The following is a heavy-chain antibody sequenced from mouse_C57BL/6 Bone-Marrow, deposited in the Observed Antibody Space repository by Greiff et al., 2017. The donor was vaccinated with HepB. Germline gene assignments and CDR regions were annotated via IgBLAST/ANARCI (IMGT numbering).Heavy chain of an antibody. Sequence: QVQLQQPGAELVRPGTSVKLSCKASGYTFTSYWMHWVKQRPGQGLEWIGVIDPSDSYTNYNQKFKGKATLTVDTSSSTAYMQLSSLTSEDSAVYYCNYMGFAYWGQGTLVTVSA. CDR3: NYMGFAY. CDR2: IDPSDSYT. J-gene: IGHJ3*01. D-gene: IGHD2-1*01. CDR1: GYTFTSYW. V-gene: IGHV1-59*01.